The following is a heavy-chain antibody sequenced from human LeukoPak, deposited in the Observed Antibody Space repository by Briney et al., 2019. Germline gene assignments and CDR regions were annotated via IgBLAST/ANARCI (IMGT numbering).Heavy chain of an antibody. J-gene: IGHJ4*02. CDR1: GGSVSSDNYY. D-gene: IGHD4-17*01. V-gene: IGHV4-61*01. CDR2: IYSSGSA. CDR3: ARDHGDFVQHD. Sequence: PSETLSLTCIVSGGSVSSDNYYWSWIRQPPGKGLESIGYIYSSGSAVYNPSLKSRVSMSVDTSKNQFSLKLNSVTAADTAVYYCARDHGDFVQHDWGQGTLVTVSS.